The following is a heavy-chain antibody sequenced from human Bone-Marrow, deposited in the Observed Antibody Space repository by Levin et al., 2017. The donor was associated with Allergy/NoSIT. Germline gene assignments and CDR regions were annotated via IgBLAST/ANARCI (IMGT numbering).Heavy chain of an antibody. V-gene: IGHV3-74*01. CDR1: GFTFSTRW. CDR2: INSDGSSI. CDR3: ARDQTTLDY. Sequence: LSLTCAASGFTFSTRWMHWVRQSPGKGLVWVSRINSDGSSISYADSVKGRFTISRDNAKNTLYLQMNSLRAEDTAVYFCARDQTTLDYWGQGTLVTVSS. D-gene: IGHD4-17*01. J-gene: IGHJ4*02.